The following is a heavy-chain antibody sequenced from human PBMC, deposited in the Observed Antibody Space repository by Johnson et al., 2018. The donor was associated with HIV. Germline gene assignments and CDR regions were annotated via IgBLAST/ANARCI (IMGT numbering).Heavy chain of an antibody. D-gene: IGHD2-15*01. CDR1: GFTFSDHY. Sequence: QMLLVESGGGLVKPGGSLKLSCAVSGFTFSDHYMSWIRQTPGKGLQWVSYISGSGSIIYYADSVKGRFTISRDNAKNSLYLQMNSLRAEDTAVYYCARDGGGLKDAGAIWCQGTMVTVSS. CDR2: ISGSGSII. CDR3: ARDGGGLKDAGAI. V-gene: IGHV3-11*04. J-gene: IGHJ3*02.